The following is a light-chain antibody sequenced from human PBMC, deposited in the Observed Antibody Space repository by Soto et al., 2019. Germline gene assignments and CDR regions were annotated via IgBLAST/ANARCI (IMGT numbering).Light chain of an antibody. Sequence: DIQVTQSPSSLSASVGDTITITCRASQNIRTYLSWYQQKTGKAPNLLIYEASDSQSGVPSRFSGSGSGTDFTLTITSLQPEDFAIYYCQQSFYAPPTFGQGTKVDI. J-gene: IGKJ1*01. CDR1: QNIRTY. V-gene: IGKV1-39*01. CDR3: QQSFYAPPT. CDR2: EAS.